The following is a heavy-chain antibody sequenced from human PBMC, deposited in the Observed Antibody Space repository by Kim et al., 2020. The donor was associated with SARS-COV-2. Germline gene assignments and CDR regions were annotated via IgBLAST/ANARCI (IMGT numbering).Heavy chain of an antibody. CDR2: ISYDGSNK. CDR3: ASHVPLYNWNYPEGKYYYYYGMDV. CDR1: GFTFSSYA. V-gene: IGHV3-30*04. Sequence: GGSLRLSCAASGFTFSSYAMHWVRQAPGKGLEWVAVISYDGSNKYYADSVKGRFTISRDNSKNTLYLQMNSLRAEDTAVYYCASHVPLYNWNYPEGKYYYYYGMDVWGQGTTVTVSS. D-gene: IGHD1-7*01. J-gene: IGHJ6*02.